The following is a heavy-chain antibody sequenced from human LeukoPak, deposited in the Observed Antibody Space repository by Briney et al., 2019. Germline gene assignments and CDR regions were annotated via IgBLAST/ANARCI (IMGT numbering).Heavy chain of an antibody. CDR1: GGSFSDYY. Sequence: PSETLSLTCAVYGGSFSDYYWSWIRQPPGKGLEWIGEINHSESTNYNPSLKSRVTISVDTSKNQFSLKLSSVTAADTAVYYCAREYSWLARYFDLWGRGTLVTVSS. CDR2: INHSEST. CDR3: AREYSWLARYFDL. D-gene: IGHD6-19*01. V-gene: IGHV4-34*01. J-gene: IGHJ2*01.